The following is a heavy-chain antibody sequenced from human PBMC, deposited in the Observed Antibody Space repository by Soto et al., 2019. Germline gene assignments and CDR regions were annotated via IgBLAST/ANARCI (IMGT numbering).Heavy chain of an antibody. CDR2: INSDGSST. Sequence: EVQLVESGGGLVQPGESLRLSCAASGFTFSSYWMHWVRQAPGKGLVWVSRINSDGSSTSYAGSVKGRFTISRDNAKNTLYLQINSQRAEDTAVYYCVRTSLVVAAATREDYWGQGTLVTVSS. V-gene: IGHV3-74*01. D-gene: IGHD2-15*01. CDR3: VRTSLVVAAATREDY. J-gene: IGHJ4*02. CDR1: GFTFSSYW.